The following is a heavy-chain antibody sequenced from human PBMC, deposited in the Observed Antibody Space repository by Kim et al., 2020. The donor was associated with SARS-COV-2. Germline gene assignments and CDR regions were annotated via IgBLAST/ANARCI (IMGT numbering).Heavy chain of an antibody. D-gene: IGHD6-13*01. J-gene: IGHJ1*01. V-gene: IGHV1-24*01. Sequence: QKCQGRVTMTEDTSTDTAYMELSSLRSEDTAVYYCAAKPKQQLDIGYFQHWGQGTLVTVSS. CDR3: AAKPKQQLDIGYFQH.